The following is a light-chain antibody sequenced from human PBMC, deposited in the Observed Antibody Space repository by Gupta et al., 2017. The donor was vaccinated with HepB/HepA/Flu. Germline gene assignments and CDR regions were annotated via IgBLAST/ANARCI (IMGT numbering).Light chain of an antibody. V-gene: IGLV2-14*01. CDR2: DVS. J-gene: IGLJ1*01. CDR1: SSDVGGYNY. Sequence: QSALTQPASVSGSPGQPITISCTGTSSDVGGYNYVSWYQQHPGKAPKLMIYDVSNRPSGLSDRFSGSKSGNTASLTISGLQADDEADYYCSSYTSGSTLVVFGTGTKVTVL. CDR3: SSYTSGSTLVV.